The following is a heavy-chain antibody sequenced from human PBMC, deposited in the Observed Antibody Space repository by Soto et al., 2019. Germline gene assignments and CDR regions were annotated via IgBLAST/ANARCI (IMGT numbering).Heavy chain of an antibody. CDR3: VKDRIPDGRWNFDH. CDR2: MYGNGNGA. D-gene: IGHD2-2*02. J-gene: IGHJ4*02. V-gene: IGHV3-23*05. CDR1: GFTFSTFA. Sequence: EMHLLESGGGLVQPGGSLRLSCAASGFTFSTFAMNWVRQAPGRGLEWVAGMYGNGNGASYAAYMKGRVTISRDNSKNTLYLEMNSLRAEDTAVYYCVKDRIPDGRWNFDHWGQGTLVTVS.